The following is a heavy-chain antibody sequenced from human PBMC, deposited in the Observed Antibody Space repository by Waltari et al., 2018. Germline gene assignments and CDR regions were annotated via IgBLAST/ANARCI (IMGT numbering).Heavy chain of an antibody. J-gene: IGHJ4*02. CDR2: ISYDGSNK. D-gene: IGHD5-12*01. CDR1: GFTFSSYA. V-gene: IGHV3-30*01. Sequence: QVQLVESGGGVVQPGRSLRLSCAASGFTFSSYAMHWVRQAPGKGLECVAVISYDGSNKYYADSVKGRFTISRDNSKNTLYLQMNSLRAEDTAVYYCATSEMATIISPDYWGQGTLVTVSS. CDR3: ATSEMATIISPDY.